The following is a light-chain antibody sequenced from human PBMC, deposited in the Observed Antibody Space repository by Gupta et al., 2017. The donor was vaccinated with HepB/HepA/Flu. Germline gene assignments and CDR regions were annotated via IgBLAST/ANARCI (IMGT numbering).Light chain of an antibody. CDR2: AAS. J-gene: IGKJ1*01. CDR1: QTISRH. Sequence: IQMAQSPSSLSASVGDRVSITCRASQTISRHLNWFQQKPGKAPNGLISAASSLQSGVPSRFNGSGSGTEFTLTISILQPDDCATYYCQQHYNYMRSFGQGTKVEVK. CDR3: QQHYNYMRS. V-gene: IGKV1-17*01.